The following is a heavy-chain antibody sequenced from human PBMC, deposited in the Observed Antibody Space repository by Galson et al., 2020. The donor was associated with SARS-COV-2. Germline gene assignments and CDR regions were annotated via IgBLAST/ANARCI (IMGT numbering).Heavy chain of an antibody. Sequence: GESLKISCKGSGYTFITYWIGWVRQKPGKGQEWMGIMFPGDFDIRYSPSFQGQVTISVDESFDIAYLQWSSLKASDSAIYYCARAHSGTISPYHFDTWGQGTLVTVSS. CDR2: MFPGDFDI. CDR3: ARAHSGTISPYHFDT. D-gene: IGHD1-26*01. J-gene: IGHJ4*02. CDR1: GYTFITYW. V-gene: IGHV5-51*01.